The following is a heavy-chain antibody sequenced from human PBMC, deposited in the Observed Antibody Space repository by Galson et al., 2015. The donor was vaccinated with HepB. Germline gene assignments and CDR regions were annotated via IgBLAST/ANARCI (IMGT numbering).Heavy chain of an antibody. CDR3: ARLGERRNWFDP. CDR1: GGTFSSYA. CDR2: IIPIFGTA. V-gene: IGHV1-69*13. J-gene: IGHJ5*02. Sequence: SVKVSCKASGGTFSSYAISWVRQAPGQGLEWMGGIIPIFGTANYAQKFQGRVTITADESTSTAYMELSSLRSEDTAVYYCARLGERRNWFDPWGQGTLVTVSS. D-gene: IGHD1-1*01.